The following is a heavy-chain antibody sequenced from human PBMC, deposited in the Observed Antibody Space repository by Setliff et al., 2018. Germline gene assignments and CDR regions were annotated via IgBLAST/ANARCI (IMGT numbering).Heavy chain of an antibody. CDR1: GGSISRSSYN. CDR2: IYYSGST. CDR3: ARAAGYSSSWYHYYYGMDV. J-gene: IGHJ6*02. Sequence: PPETLSLTCTVSGGSISRSSYNWGWIRQPPGKGLEWIGSIYYSGSTYYNPSPKSRVTISVEPSKNQSSLKLSSVTAADTAVYYCARAAGYSSSWYHYYYGMDVWGQGTTVTVSS. V-gene: IGHV4-39*01. D-gene: IGHD6-13*01.